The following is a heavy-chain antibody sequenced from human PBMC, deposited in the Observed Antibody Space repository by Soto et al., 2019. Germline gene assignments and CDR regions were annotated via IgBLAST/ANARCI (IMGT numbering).Heavy chain of an antibody. J-gene: IGHJ4*02. CDR3: ARDIYYDTYFLDY. CDR1: GFTFSSYS. CDR2: ISSSSTI. D-gene: IGHD3-22*01. Sequence: GGSLRLSCAASGFTFSSYSMNWVRQAPGKGLEWVSYISSSSTIYYADSVKGRFTISRDNAKNSLYLQMNSLRDEDTAVYYCARDIYYDTYFLDYWGQGTLVTVSS. V-gene: IGHV3-48*02.